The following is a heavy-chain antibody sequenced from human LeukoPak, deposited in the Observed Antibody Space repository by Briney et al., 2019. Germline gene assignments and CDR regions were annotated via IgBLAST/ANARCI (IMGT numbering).Heavy chain of an antibody. CDR3: ARGRRNYYGSGSYYRFDY. CDR1: GGSFSGYY. J-gene: IGHJ4*02. V-gene: IGHV4-34*01. Sequence: SETLSLTCAVYGGSFSGYYWSWIRQPPGKGLEWIGEINHSGSTNYNPSLKSRVTISVDTSKNQFSLELSSVTAADTAVYYCARGRRNYYGSGSYYRFDYWGQGTLVTVSS. D-gene: IGHD3-10*01. CDR2: INHSGST.